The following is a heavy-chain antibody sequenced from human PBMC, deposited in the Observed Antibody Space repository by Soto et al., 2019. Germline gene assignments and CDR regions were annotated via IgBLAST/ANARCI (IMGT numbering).Heavy chain of an antibody. CDR2: ISYDGSNK. Sequence: QVQLVESGGGVVQPGRSLRLSCAASGFTFSSYGMHWVRQAPGKGLEWVAVISYDGSNKYYADSVKGRFTIPRDNSKNTLYLQMNSLRAEDTAVYYCAKGAGSRGDDAFDIWGQGTMVTVSS. CDR3: AKGAGSRGDDAFDI. V-gene: IGHV3-30*18. CDR1: GFTFSSYG. D-gene: IGHD7-27*01. J-gene: IGHJ3*02.